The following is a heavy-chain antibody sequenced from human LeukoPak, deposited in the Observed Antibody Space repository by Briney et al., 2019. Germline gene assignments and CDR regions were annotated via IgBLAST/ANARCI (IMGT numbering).Heavy chain of an antibody. D-gene: IGHD3-10*01. CDR2: IIPIFGTA. CDR3: ARGRPGELLWLYFQH. V-gene: IGHV1-69*05. J-gene: IGHJ1*01. Sequence: SVKVSCKASGGTFSSYAISWVLQAPGQGLEWMGRIIPIFGTANYAQKFQGRVTITTDESTSTAYMELSSLRSEDTAVYYCARGRPGELLWLYFQHWGQGTLVTVSS. CDR1: GGTFSSYA.